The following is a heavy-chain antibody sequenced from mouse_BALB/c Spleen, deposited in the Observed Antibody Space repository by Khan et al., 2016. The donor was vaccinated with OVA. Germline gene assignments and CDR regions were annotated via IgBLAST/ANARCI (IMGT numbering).Heavy chain of an antibody. J-gene: IGHJ2*01. CDR1: GYSITSGYG. CDR3: ARTARIKY. CDR2: ISYSGST. D-gene: IGHD1-2*01. V-gene: IGHV3-2*02. Sequence: EVKLLESGPGLVKPSQSLSLTCTVTGYSITSGYGWNWIRQFPGNKLEWMGYISYSGSTYYNPSLKSRIFITRDTYKNQFFLQLNSVTTEDTARYYCARTARIKYWGQGTTLTVSS.